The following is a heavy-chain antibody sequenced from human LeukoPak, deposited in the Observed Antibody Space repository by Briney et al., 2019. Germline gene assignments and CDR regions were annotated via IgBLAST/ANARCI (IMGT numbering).Heavy chain of an antibody. V-gene: IGHV3-30*04. CDR3: ARDEGFCSGGRCHISGFDY. CDR2: ISYDGSSK. CDR1: GFTFSTYA. D-gene: IGHD2-15*01. Sequence: GGSLRLSCAASGFTFSTYAMHWVRQAPGKGLEWVAVISYDGSSKYYADSVKGRFTISRDNSKNTLYLQMNSLRAEDTAVYYCARDEGFCSGGRCHISGFDYWGQGILVTVSS. J-gene: IGHJ4*02.